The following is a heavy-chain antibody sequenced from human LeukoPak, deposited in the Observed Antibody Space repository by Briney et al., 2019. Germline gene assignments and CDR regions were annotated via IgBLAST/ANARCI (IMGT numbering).Heavy chain of an antibody. CDR2: IRKDGSDK. J-gene: IGHJ4*02. CDR1: GFTISGYR. Sequence: GGSLRLSCGASGFTISGYRMHWVRQAPGKGLEWVTYIRKDGSDKYYADSVKGRFTISRDSSKNMVYLQMTSLRAEDTALYYCAKDSNWAFDYWGQGTLVSVSS. CDR3: AKDSNWAFDY. D-gene: IGHD7-27*01. V-gene: IGHV3-30*02.